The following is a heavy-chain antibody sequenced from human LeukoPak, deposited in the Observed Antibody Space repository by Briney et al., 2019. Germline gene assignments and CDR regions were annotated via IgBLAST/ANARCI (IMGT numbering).Heavy chain of an antibody. CDR2: IYYSGST. Sequence: SETLSLTCTVSGGSVSSYYWSWIRQPPGKGLEWIGYIYYSGSTNYNPSLKSRVTISVDASKNQFSLKLSSVTAADTAVYHCARDNWNYGSSMDVWGQGTTVTVSS. D-gene: IGHD1-7*01. CDR3: ARDNWNYGSSMDV. V-gene: IGHV4-59*02. J-gene: IGHJ6*02. CDR1: GGSVSSYY.